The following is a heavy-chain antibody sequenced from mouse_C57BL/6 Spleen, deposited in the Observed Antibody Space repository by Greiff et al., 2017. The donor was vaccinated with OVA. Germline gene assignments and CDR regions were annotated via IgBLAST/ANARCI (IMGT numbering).Heavy chain of an antibody. D-gene: IGHD1-1*01. J-gene: IGHJ4*01. Sequence: QVQLQQSGAELVKPGASVKLSCKASGYAFSSYWMNWVKQRPGKGLEWIGQIYPGDGDTNYNGKFKGKATLTADKSSSTAYMQLSSLTSEDSAVYFCARGFYGSSYDAMDYWGQGTSVTVSS. CDR2: IYPGDGDT. CDR1: GYAFSSYW. V-gene: IGHV1-80*01. CDR3: ARGFYGSSYDAMDY.